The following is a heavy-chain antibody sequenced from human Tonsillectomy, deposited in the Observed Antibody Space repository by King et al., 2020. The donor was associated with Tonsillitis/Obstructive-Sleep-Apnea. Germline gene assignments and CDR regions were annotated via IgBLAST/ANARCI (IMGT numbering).Heavy chain of an antibody. CDR1: GFTFSSYG. D-gene: IGHD3-10*01. V-gene: IGHV3-33*01. CDR2: IWYDGSNK. J-gene: IGHJ4*02. CDR3: ASEFGEFDY. Sequence: VQLVESGGGVVQPGRSLRLSCAASGFTFSSYGMHWVRQAPGKGLEWVAVIWYDGSNKYYADSVKGRFTISRDNSKNTLYLQMNSLRAEDTAVYYCASEFGEFDYWGQGTLVTVSS.